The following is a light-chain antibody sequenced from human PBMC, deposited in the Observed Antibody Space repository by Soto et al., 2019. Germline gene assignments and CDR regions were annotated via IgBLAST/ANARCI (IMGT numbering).Light chain of an antibody. Sequence: QSVLTQPASVSGSPGQSITISCTGTSSDVGGYIYVSWYQQHPGKAPKLMIYDVTSRPSGVSYRSSGSKSGNTASLTISGLQAEDEADYYCSSYKTSSSYVFGTGTKVTVL. V-gene: IGLV2-14*01. J-gene: IGLJ1*01. CDR1: SSDVGGYIY. CDR2: DVT. CDR3: SSYKTSSSYV.